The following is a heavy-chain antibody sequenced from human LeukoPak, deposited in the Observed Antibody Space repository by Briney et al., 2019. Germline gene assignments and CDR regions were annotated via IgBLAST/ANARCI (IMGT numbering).Heavy chain of an antibody. Sequence: PSETLSLTCSVSGGPVSNSMNYWGWIRQPPGKGPEWIGSVYFSGSAYYNPSFKSRVTISIDTSKNQFFLKMSSVTAADTAVYYCARRRGVVTAPSFDIWGQGTMVTVSS. CDR3: ARRRGVVTAPSFDI. CDR2: VYFSGSA. V-gene: IGHV4-39*07. CDR1: GGPVSNSMNY. J-gene: IGHJ3*02. D-gene: IGHD2-21*02.